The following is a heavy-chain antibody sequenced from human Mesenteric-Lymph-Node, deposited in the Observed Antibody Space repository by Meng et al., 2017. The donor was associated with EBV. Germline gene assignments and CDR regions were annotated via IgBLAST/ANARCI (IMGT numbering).Heavy chain of an antibody. V-gene: IGHV4-4*02. CDR2: IYHSGGT. Sequence: QVPLQESGPGLVKPSGTLSLTCAVSGASISSNNWWSWVRQTPGQGLQWIGKIYHSGGTNYNPSLKSRVAKSPDTSKNQFSLKLKSVTAADTAVYYCARAHRVLFGELNWFDPWGQGTLVTVSS. J-gene: IGHJ5*02. CDR1: GASISSNNW. D-gene: IGHD3-10*01. CDR3: ARAHRVLFGELNWFDP.